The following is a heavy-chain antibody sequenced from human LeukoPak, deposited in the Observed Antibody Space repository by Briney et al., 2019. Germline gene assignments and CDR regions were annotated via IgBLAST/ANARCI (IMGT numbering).Heavy chain of an antibody. Sequence: GGSLRLSCAASGFTFSSYGMHWVRQAPGKGLEWVAVISHDGSNEYYADSVKGRFTISRDNSKNTLYLQMNSLRAEDTAVYYCAKPPTAKYCSSTSCSYFDYWGQGTLVTVSS. CDR3: AKPPTAKYCSSTSCSYFDY. CDR1: GFTFSSYG. D-gene: IGHD2-2*01. CDR2: ISHDGSNE. V-gene: IGHV3-30*18. J-gene: IGHJ4*02.